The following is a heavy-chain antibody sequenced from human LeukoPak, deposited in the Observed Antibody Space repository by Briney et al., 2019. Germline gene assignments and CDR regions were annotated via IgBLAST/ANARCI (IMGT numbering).Heavy chain of an antibody. D-gene: IGHD3-22*01. CDR1: GGSFSGYY. CDR3: ARSRSLYYYDSSGYHY. CDR2: INHSGST. Sequence: SETLSLTCAVYGGSFSGYYWSWIRQPPGKGLEWIGEINHSGSTNYNPSLKSRVTISVDTSKNQFSLKLSSVTAADTAVYYCARSRSLYYYDSSGYHYWGQGTLVTVSS. V-gene: IGHV4-34*01. J-gene: IGHJ4*02.